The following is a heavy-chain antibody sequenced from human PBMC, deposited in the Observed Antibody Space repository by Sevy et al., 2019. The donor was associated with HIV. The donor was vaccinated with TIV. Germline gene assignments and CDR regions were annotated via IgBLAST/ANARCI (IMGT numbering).Heavy chain of an antibody. CDR1: GYTFTKND. J-gene: IGHJ6*02. CDR2: MSPDSGTA. D-gene: IGHD2-2*02. Sequence: ASVKVSCKTSGYTFTKNDINWLRQAAGQGLEWMGWMSPDSGTAGYAQRFQGRVTFTRDTSKTTAYMELTNLTSDDTAVYYCTKYTGVFRRGSYHNFMDVWGQGTSVTVSS. CDR3: TKYTGVFRRGSYHNFMDV. V-gene: IGHV1-8*03.